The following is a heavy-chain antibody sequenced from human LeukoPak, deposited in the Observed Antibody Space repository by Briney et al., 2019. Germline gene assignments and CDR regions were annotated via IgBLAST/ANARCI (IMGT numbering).Heavy chain of an antibody. Sequence: SETLSLTCTVSGGSISSYYSSWIRQPAGGVLEWIGCIYTSGSTNYNPSLKSRVTMSVDTSKNQFSLKLSSVTAADTAVYYCARDPYGDYVAGYYFDYWGQGTLVTVSS. J-gene: IGHJ4*02. D-gene: IGHD4-17*01. CDR3: ARDPYGDYVAGYYFDY. CDR2: IYTSGST. V-gene: IGHV4-4*07. CDR1: GGSISSYY.